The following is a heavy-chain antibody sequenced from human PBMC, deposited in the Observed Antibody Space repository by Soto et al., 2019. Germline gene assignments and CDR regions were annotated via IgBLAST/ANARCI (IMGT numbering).Heavy chain of an antibody. CDR2: INHSGST. J-gene: IGHJ4*02. D-gene: IGHD6-19*01. V-gene: IGHV4-34*01. CDR1: GGSFSGYY. Sequence: QVQLQQWGAGLLKPSETLSLTCAVYGGSFSGYYWSWIRQPPGKGLEWIGEINHSGSTNYNPSLKSRVTISVDTSKTQFSLKLSSVTAADTAVYYCASGSSGWYVFDYWGQGTLVTVSS. CDR3: ASGSSGWYVFDY.